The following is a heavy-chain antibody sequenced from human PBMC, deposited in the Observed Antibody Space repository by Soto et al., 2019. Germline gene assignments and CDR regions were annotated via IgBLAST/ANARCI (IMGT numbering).Heavy chain of an antibody. D-gene: IGHD6-13*01. V-gene: IGHV3-48*02. CDR2: IRGTTTI. J-gene: IGHJ4*02. Sequence: DVQLVESGGGLVQPGGSLRLSGAASGFSFRDHSMNWVRQAPGKGLEWISYIRGTTTISYADSVKGRFTISRDNAENSLYLQMNSLRDEDTAVYYCARDLSWAFDHWGQGALVTVSS. CDR3: ARDLSWAFDH. CDR1: GFSFRDHS.